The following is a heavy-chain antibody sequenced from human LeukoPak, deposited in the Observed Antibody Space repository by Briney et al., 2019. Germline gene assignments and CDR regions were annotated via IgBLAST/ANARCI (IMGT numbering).Heavy chain of an antibody. J-gene: IGHJ5*02. CDR3: ARDKVLWSFDP. D-gene: IGHD2-21*01. CDR2: IYTSGST. Sequence: PSETLSLTCAVYGGSFSGYYWSWIRQPAGKGLEWIGRIYTSGSTNYNPSLKSRVTMSVDTSKNQFSLKLSSVTAADTAVYYCARDKVLWSFDPWGQGTLVTVSS. CDR1: GGSFSGYY. V-gene: IGHV4-4*07.